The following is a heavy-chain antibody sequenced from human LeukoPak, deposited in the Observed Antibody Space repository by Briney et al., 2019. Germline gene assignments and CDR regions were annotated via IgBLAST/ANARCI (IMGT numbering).Heavy chain of an antibody. D-gene: IGHD6-13*01. Sequence: GGSLRLSCAASGFTFSSYWINWVRQAPGKGLEWVANIYQDGSEKYYVDSVRGRFTISRDNAKNTLYLQMNSLRAEDTAVYFCASERPSSSWYDYWGQGTLVTVSS. J-gene: IGHJ4*02. CDR1: GFTFSSYW. V-gene: IGHV3-7*01. CDR2: IYQDGSEK. CDR3: ASERPSSSWYDY.